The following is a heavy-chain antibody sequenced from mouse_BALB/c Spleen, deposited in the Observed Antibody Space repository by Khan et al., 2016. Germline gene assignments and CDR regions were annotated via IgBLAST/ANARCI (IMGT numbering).Heavy chain of an antibody. CDR2: INPFNDGP. Sequence: EVQLQESGPELVKPGASVKMSCKASGYTFTSFVMHWVKQKPGQGLEWFGYINPFNDGPYYSEKFKGKATLTSDKSSTTAYMELTGLTSEDSAVFYCESFGSFVGGFAYWGQGTLVTVAA. D-gene: IGHD1-1*02. CDR1: GYTFTSFV. J-gene: IGHJ3*01. CDR3: ESFGSFVGGFAY. V-gene: IGHV1S136*01.